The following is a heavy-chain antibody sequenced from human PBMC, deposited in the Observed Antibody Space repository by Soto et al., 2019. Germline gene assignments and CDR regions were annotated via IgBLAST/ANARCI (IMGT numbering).Heavy chain of an antibody. D-gene: IGHD6-13*01. Sequence: GGSLRLSCAGSGFTFNMYGMHWVRQVPGKGPVWVARIYNDGTYADYADSVKGRFTISRDNAKDTLYLQMNDLRAEDSALYHCTRGPRATSAGTSAHWGQGTLVTVSS. CDR1: GFTFNMYG. CDR2: IYNDGTYA. V-gene: IGHV3-74*01. J-gene: IGHJ4*02. CDR3: TRGPRATSAGTSAH.